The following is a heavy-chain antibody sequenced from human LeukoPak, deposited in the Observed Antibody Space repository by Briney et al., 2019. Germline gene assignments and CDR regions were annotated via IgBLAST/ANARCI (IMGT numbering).Heavy chain of an antibody. CDR3: ARDQDSSGYYLGY. CDR2: IYSGGST. CDR1: GFTVSSNY. V-gene: IGHV3-66*01. D-gene: IGHD3-22*01. J-gene: IGHJ4*02. Sequence: GGSLRLSCAASGFTVSSNYMSWVRQAPGKGLEWVSVIYSGGSTYYADSVKGRFTISRDNSKNTLYLQMNSLRAEDTAVYYCARDQDSSGYYLGYWGQGTLVTVSS.